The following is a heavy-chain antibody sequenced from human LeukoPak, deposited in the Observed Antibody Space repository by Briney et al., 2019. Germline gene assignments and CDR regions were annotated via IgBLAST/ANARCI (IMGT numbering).Heavy chain of an antibody. D-gene: IGHD3-22*01. J-gene: IGHJ5*02. CDR1: GFTFSSYA. Sequence: PGGSLRLSCAASGFTFSSYAMSWVRQAPGKGLEWVSAISGSGGSTYYADSVKGRFTISRDNSKNTLYLQMNSLRAEDTAVYYCAESGDSSGYYWFDPWGQGTLVTVSS. V-gene: IGHV3-23*01. CDR2: ISGSGGST. CDR3: AESGDSSGYYWFDP.